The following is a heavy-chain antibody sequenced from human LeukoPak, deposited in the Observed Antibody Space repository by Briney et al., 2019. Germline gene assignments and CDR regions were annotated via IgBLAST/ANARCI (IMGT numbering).Heavy chain of an antibody. CDR1: GFTVSNIY. CDR3: ARDRISSGWYAGFAC. CDR2: IYSGGST. Sequence: GGSLRLSCAASGFTVSNIYMSWVRQAPGKGLEWVSVIYSGGSTYYADSVKGRFTFSRDISKNTLYLQMNSLRTEDTAVYYCARDRISSGWYAGFACWGQGTLVTVSS. V-gene: IGHV3-66*02. D-gene: IGHD6-19*01. J-gene: IGHJ4*02.